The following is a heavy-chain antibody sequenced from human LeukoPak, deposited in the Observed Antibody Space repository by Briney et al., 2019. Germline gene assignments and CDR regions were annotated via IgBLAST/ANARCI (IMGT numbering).Heavy chain of an antibody. CDR2: IIPIFGTV. V-gene: IGHV1-69*13. J-gene: IGHJ4*02. D-gene: IGHD3-22*01. CDR3: ARDRGSDSSGYYCDY. Sequence: GASVKVSCKASGGTFISYAISWVRQAPGQGLEWMGGIIPIFGTVNYAQKFQGRVTITADESTSTAYMELSSLRSEDTAVYYCARDRGSDSSGYYCDYWGQGTLVTVSS. CDR1: GGTFISYA.